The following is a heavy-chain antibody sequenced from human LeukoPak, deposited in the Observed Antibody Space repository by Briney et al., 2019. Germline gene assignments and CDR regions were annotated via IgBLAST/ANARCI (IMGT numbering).Heavy chain of an antibody. CDR1: GGSISSYY. J-gene: IGHJ5*02. CDR2: IYTSGST. CDR3: ARVGVVATIFVSGWFDP. V-gene: IGHV4-4*09. Sequence: SETLSLTCSVSGGSISSYYWSWIRQPPGKGLEWIGYIYTSGSTNYNPSLKSRVTISVDTSKNQFSLKLSSVTAADTAVYYCARVGVVATIFVSGWFDPWGQGTLVTVSS. D-gene: IGHD5-12*01.